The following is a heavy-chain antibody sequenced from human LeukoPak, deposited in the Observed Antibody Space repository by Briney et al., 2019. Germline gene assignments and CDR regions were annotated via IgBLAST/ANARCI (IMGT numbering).Heavy chain of an antibody. J-gene: IGHJ6*03. CDR1: GYTFTGYY. CDR3: ASDPIAARHYYYYMNV. CDR2: INPNSGGT. Sequence: ASVKVSCKASGYTFTGYYMHWVRQAPGQGLEWMGWINPNSGGTNYAQKFQGRVTMTRDTSISTAYMELSRLRSDDTAVYYCASDPIAARHYYYYMNVWGKGTTVTVSS. V-gene: IGHV1-2*02. D-gene: IGHD6-6*01.